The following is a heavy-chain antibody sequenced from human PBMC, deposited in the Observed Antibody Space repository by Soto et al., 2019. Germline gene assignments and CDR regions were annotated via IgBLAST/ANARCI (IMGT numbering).Heavy chain of an antibody. D-gene: IGHD3-3*01. CDR3: AREEGDLILEWLLHRYNWFDP. CDR1: GGSFSGYY. V-gene: IGHV4-34*01. Sequence: SETLSLTCAVYGGSFSGYYWSWIRQPPGKGLEWIGEINHSGSTNYSPSLKSRVTISVDTSKNQFSLKMSSVTAAATAVYYCAREEGDLILEWLLHRYNWFDPWGQGNLVT. J-gene: IGHJ5*02. CDR2: INHSGST.